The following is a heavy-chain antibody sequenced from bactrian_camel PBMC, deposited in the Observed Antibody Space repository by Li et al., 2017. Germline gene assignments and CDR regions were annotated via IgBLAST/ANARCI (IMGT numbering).Heavy chain of an antibody. J-gene: IGHJ4*01. CDR3: AADFSSRINRAYGGTCTQGFLV. CDR1: RDTVPETYC. D-gene: IGHD6*01. Sequence: HVQLVESGGGSVQTGGSLRLTCTASRDTVPETYCMGWFRLAPGKQQEQVAAMDRFGATTYGEGVKGRFTVSIDNAKNKFHLQMDNLKPEDTAKYYCAADFSSRINRAYGGTCTQGFLVWGQGTQVTVS. CDR2: MDRFGAT. V-gene: IGHV3S53*01.